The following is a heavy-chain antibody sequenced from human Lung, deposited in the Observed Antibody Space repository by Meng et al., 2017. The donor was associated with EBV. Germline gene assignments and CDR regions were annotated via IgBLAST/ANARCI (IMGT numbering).Heavy chain of an antibody. Sequence: QVLLRGSGPGLVKPSGTLSLTCTVSGDSISSDIWWSWVRQPPGKGLEWIGEVYHRGDTNYNPSLRSRVVISVDRSKNQFSLNLSSVTAADTAVYYCGRDQGRQLINHWGQGTLVTVSS. CDR1: GDSISSDIW. CDR2: VYHRGDT. J-gene: IGHJ4*02. D-gene: IGHD1-1*01. V-gene: IGHV4-4*02. CDR3: GRDQGRQLINH.